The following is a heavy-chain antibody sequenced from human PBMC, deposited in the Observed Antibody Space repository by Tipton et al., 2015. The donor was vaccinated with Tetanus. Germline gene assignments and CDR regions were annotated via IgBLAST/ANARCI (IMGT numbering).Heavy chain of an antibody. CDR3: AKGGGHSGSWSDHLDS. D-gene: IGHD6-13*01. J-gene: IGHJ4*02. V-gene: IGHV3-23*01. CDR1: GFTFSSDA. CDR2: ISPTGDET. Sequence: SLRLSCAASGFTFSSDAMTWVRQAPGKGLEWVSAISPTGDETYYADSVKGQFTISRDNSKNTLSLQMNSLRADDTAVYYCAKGGGHSGSWSDHLDSWGQGTLVTVSS.